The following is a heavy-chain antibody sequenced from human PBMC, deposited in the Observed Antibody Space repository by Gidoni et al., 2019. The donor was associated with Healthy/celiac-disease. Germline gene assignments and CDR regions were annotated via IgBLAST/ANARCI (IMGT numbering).Heavy chain of an antibody. D-gene: IGHD2-2*01. CDR3: ARDPRGSSYGMDV. Sequence: QVQLVESGGGVVQPGRSLRLSCEASGFTFSSYGMHWVRQAPGKGLEGVAVIWYDGSNKYYADSVKGRFTISRDNSKNTLYLQMNSLRAEDTAVYYCARDPRGSSYGMDVWGQGTTVTVSS. CDR1: GFTFSSYG. J-gene: IGHJ6*02. CDR2: IWYDGSNK. V-gene: IGHV3-33*01.